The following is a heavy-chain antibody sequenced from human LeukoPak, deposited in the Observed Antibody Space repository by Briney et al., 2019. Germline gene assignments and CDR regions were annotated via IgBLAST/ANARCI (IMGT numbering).Heavy chain of an antibody. Sequence: ASVKVACKASGGTFSSYTISWVRQAPGQGLEWMGRIIPILGIANYAQKFQGRVTITADKSTSTAYMELSSLRSEDTAVYYCARSTLTKYCSGGSCYKTALDCWGQGTLVTVSS. V-gene: IGHV1-69*02. CDR3: ARSTLTKYCSGGSCYKTALDC. D-gene: IGHD2-15*01. CDR2: IIPILGIA. J-gene: IGHJ4*02. CDR1: GGTFSSYT.